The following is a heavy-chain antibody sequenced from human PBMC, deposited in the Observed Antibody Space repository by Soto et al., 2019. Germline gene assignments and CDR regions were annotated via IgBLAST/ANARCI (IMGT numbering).Heavy chain of an antibody. CDR3: ARVETCSSTSCYSVFDY. CDR1: GFTFSSYW. D-gene: IGHD2-2*01. CDR2: INSDGSST. J-gene: IGHJ4*02. Sequence: EVQLVESGGGLVQPGGSPRLSCAASGFTFSSYWMHWVRQVPGKGLVWVSRINSDGSSTTYADSVKGRFTISRDNAKNTLYLQMNSLRAEDTAVYYCARVETCSSTSCYSVFDYWGQGTLVTVSS. V-gene: IGHV3-74*03.